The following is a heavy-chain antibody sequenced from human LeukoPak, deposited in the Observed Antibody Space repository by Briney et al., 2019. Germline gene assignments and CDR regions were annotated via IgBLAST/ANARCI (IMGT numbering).Heavy chain of an antibody. CDR1: GGSISSSSYY. V-gene: IGHV4-39*01. Sequence: SETLSLTWTVSGGSISSSSYYWGWIRQPPGKGLEWIGSIYYSGSTYYNPSRKSRVTISVDASKNQFSLKLSSVTAADTAVYYCARHLTYYYDSSGYYFDYWGQGTLVTVSS. CDR3: ARHLTYYYDSSGYYFDY. D-gene: IGHD3-22*01. CDR2: IYYSGST. J-gene: IGHJ4*02.